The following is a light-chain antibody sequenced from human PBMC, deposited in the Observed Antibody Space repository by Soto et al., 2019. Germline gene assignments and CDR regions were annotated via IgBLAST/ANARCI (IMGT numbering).Light chain of an antibody. CDR1: QSVRSN. CDR3: QQYNSYSWT. V-gene: IGKV3-15*01. J-gene: IGKJ1*01. Sequence: EIVLTHSVATLSVSQVGRASLXCRASQSVRSNLAWYQQKPGQAPRLLIYGVSTRATGIPARFSGSGSGTEFTLTISSLQPDDFATYYCQQYNSYSWTFGQGTKVDI. CDR2: GVS.